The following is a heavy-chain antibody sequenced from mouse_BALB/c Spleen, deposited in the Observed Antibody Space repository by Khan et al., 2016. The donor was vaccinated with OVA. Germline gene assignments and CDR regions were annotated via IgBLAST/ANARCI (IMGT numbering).Heavy chain of an antibody. J-gene: IGHJ2*01. D-gene: IGHD3-2*02. CDR1: GYTFTSYW. CDR3: AREEALYYFDY. CDR2: IYPGTDNT. Sequence: VQLQESGAELVRPGASVKLSCKTSGYTFTSYWIHWVKQRSGQGLEWIARIYPGTDNTYYNEKLKDKTTLTEDKSSSTAYMQLSSLKSEDSAVCFCAREEALYYFDYWGQGTTLTVSS. V-gene: IGHV1S132*01.